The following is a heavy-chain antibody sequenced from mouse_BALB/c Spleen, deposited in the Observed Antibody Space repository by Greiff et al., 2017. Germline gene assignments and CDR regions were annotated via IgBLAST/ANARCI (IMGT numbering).Heavy chain of an antibody. V-gene: IGHV5-17*02. J-gene: IGHJ4*01. CDR3: ARSDGNGDFYYAMDY. CDR1: GFTFSSFG. D-gene: IGHD2-1*01. CDR2: ISSGSSTI. Sequence: EVQVVESGGGLVQPGGSRKLSCAASGFTFSSFGMHWVRQAPEKGLEWVAYISSGSSTIYYADTVKGRFTISRDNPKNTLFLQMTSLRSEDTAMYYCARSDGNGDFYYAMDYWGQGTSVTVSS.